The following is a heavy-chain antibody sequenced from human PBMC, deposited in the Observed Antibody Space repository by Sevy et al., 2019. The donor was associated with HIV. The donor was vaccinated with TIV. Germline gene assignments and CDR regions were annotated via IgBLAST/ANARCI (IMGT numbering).Heavy chain of an antibody. CDR3: ARGGLASLKLVPFDY. V-gene: IGHV4-59*01. J-gene: IGHJ4*02. D-gene: IGHD1-26*01. CDR1: GGSISSYY. CDR2: IYYSGST. Sequence: SDTLSLTCTVSGGSISSYYWSWIRQPPGKGLEWIGYIYYSGSTNYNPSLKSRVTISVDTSKNQFSLKLSSVTAADTAVYYCARGGLASLKLVPFDYWGQGTLVTVSS.